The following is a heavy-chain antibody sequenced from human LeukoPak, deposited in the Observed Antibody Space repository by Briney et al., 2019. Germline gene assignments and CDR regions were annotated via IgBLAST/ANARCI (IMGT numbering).Heavy chain of an antibody. V-gene: IGHV3-23*01. Sequence: GGSLRLSCAASGFTFSSYAMTWVRQAPGKGLEWVSGISGSGGSIYYADSVKGRFTISRDNSKNTLYLQMNSLRAEDTALYYCAKLRGPTSGAPDYWSQGTLVTVSS. J-gene: IGHJ4*02. CDR2: ISGSGGSI. CDR1: GFTFSSYA. D-gene: IGHD1-1*01. CDR3: AKLRGPTSGAPDY.